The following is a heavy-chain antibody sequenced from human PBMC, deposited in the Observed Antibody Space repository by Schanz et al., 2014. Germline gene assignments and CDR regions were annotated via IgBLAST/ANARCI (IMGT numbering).Heavy chain of an antibody. CDR1: GFTFSSYA. V-gene: IGHV3-23*04. CDR2: ISGSGVTI. Sequence: EVQLVESGGGLVQPGGSLRLSCAGSGFTFSSYAMSWVRQTPGKGLEWVSVISGSGVTIYYADSVKGRFTISRDNSKNTLYLQMNSLRAEDTAVYYCAKDQGSYGSGSYSYFDYWGQGTLVTVSS. J-gene: IGHJ4*02. CDR3: AKDQGSYGSGSYSYFDY. D-gene: IGHD3-10*01.